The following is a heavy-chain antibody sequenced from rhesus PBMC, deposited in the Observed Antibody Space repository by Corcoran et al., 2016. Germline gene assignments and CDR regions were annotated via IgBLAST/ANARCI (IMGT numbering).Heavy chain of an antibody. CDR3: ARDRGYYFDY. J-gene: IGHJ4*01. CDR1: GGSISSSY. CDR2: IYGSGSST. V-gene: IGHV4-169*02. Sequence: QLQLQESGPGLVKPSETLSVTCAVSGGSISSSYWSWIRQAPGKGLEWIGYIYGSGSSTNSNPSLKSLVPLSVDTSKNQLSLKLSSVTTADTAVYYCARDRGYYFDYWGQGVLVTVSS.